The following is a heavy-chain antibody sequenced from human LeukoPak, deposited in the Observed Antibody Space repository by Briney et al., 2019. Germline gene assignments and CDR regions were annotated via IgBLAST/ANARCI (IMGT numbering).Heavy chain of an antibody. V-gene: IGHV1-69*06. Sequence: GASVKVSCKASGGTFSSYAISWVRQAPGRGLEWMGGIIPIFGTANYAQKFQGRVTITADKSTSTAYMELSSLRSEDTAVYYCANGSLLWFGELSSPFDPWGQGTLVAVSS. CDR2: IIPIFGTA. D-gene: IGHD3-10*01. J-gene: IGHJ5*02. CDR3: ANGSLLWFGELSSPFDP. CDR1: GGTFSSYA.